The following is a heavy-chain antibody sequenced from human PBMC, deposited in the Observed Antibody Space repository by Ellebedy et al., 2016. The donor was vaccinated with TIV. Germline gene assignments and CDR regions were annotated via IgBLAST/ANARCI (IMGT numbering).Heavy chain of an antibody. V-gene: IGHV3-23*01. Sequence: PGGSLRLSCAASGLTFSSHAMSWVRQAPGKGLEWVSSITGSGGNTYYADSVKGRFTISRDNSKNTLYLQMNSLRAEDTAVFYCVRDPVGVGPAFDIWGRGTMVTVSS. CDR3: VRDPVGVGPAFDI. CDR2: ITGSGGNT. D-gene: IGHD4-23*01. J-gene: IGHJ3*02. CDR1: GLTFSSHA.